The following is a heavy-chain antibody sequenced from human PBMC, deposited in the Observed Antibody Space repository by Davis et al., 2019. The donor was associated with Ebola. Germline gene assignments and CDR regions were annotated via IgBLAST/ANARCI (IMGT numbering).Heavy chain of an antibody. CDR3: ARDRWIQLWLKDY. CDR2: IKTDGSTT. J-gene: IGHJ4*02. V-gene: IGHV3-74*01. CDR1: GFTFSSYA. D-gene: IGHD5-18*01. Sequence: GESLKISRAASGFTFSSYAMSWVRQTPGKGLVWVSRIKTDGSTTNYADSVRGRFTISRDNAKNTVYLQMNSLRAEDTAVYYCARDRWIQLWLKDYWGQGTLVTVSS.